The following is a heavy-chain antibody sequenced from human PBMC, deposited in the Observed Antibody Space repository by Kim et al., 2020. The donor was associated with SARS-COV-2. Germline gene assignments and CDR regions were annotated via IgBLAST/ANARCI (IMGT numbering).Heavy chain of an antibody. D-gene: IGHD3-10*01. CDR1: GYTFTDYY. CDR2: INPKSGDT. Sequence: ASVKVSCKAAGYTFTDYYMHWVRQAPGQGLEWMGWINPKSGDTTSAPNFQDRVTMTRYTSISTGYMELSGLRIDDTARYYCATLYGSGTSDYWGLGTLVTVSS. V-gene: IGHV1-2*02. CDR3: ATLYGSGTSDY. J-gene: IGHJ4*02.